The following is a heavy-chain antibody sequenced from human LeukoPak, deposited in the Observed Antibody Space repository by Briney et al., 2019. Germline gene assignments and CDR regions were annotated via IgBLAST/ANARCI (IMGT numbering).Heavy chain of an antibody. J-gene: IGHJ6*03. CDR2: IYRSGDT. D-gene: IGHD3-9*01. CDR1: GFAVNDNY. CDR3: ARDRVKSDDILTGYPHYYYYFDMDV. V-gene: IGHV3-66*03. Sequence: PGGSLRLSCAASGFAVNDNYMSWVRQAPGQGLEWISVIYRSGDTYYADSVKARFTVSRDNDQNTLYLQLNSLRPEDTAVYYCARDRVKSDDILTGYPHYYYYFDMDVWGKGTVVTVSS.